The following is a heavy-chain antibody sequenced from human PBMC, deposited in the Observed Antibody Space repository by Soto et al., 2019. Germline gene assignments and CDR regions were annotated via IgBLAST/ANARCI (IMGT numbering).Heavy chain of an antibody. CDR2: IYPGDSDT. Sequence: GESLKISCKGSGYSFTSYWIGWVRQMPGKGLEWMGIIYPGDSDTRYSPSFQGQVTISADKSISTAYLQWSSLKASDTAMYYCARSGLGYSGYDIQPDHFDYWGQGTLVTVSS. J-gene: IGHJ4*02. CDR3: ARSGLGYSGYDIQPDHFDY. V-gene: IGHV5-51*01. CDR1: GYSFTSYW. D-gene: IGHD5-12*01.